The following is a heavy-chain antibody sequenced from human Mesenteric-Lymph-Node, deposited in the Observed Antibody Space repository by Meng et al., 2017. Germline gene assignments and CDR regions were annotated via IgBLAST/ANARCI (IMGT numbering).Heavy chain of an antibody. CDR1: GGSLSSCHSY. V-gene: IGHV4-30-4*01. Sequence: VRLPESAPALVHPSQTLSLTFTVSGGSLSSCHSYWGWLRQPPGKGLEWSGHIYNSGSTYYNPSLKSRITISVDTSKNQFSLKLSSVTAADTAVYYCARGQKGYFDLWGRGTLVTVSS. CDR3: ARGQKGYFDL. J-gene: IGHJ2*01. CDR2: IYNSGST.